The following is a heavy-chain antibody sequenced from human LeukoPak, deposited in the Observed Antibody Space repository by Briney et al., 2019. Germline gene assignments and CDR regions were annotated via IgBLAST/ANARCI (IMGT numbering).Heavy chain of an antibody. CDR3: ARAPGIDYDSSVLDPFDY. CDR2: INWNGGST. J-gene: IGHJ4*02. Sequence: VSGINWNGGSTGYADSVKGRFTISRDNAKNSLYLQMNSLRAEDTALYYCARAPGIDYDSSVLDPFDYWGQGTLVTVSS. D-gene: IGHD3-22*01. V-gene: IGHV3-20*03.